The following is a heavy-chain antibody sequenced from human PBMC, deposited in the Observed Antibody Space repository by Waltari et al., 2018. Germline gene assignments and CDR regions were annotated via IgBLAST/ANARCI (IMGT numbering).Heavy chain of an antibody. CDR2: IKQDGSEK. V-gene: IGHV3-7*01. J-gene: IGHJ4*02. CDR3: ARASTVTREPRYYFDY. CDR1: GFTFSSYW. Sequence: EVQLVESGGGLVQPGGSLRLSCAASGFTFSSYWMSWVRPAPGKGLEWVANIKQDGSEKYYVDSVKGRFTISRDNAKNSLYLQMNSLRAEDTAVYYCARASTVTREPRYYFDYWGQGTLVTVSS. D-gene: IGHD4-17*01.